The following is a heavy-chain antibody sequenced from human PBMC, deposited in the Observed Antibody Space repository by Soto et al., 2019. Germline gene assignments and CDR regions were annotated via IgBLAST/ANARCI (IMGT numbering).Heavy chain of an antibody. CDR2: IYHSGST. D-gene: IGHD4-4*01. CDR3: ARGMTTVTTLDY. J-gene: IGHJ4*02. CDR1: WASLRRGGFS. V-gene: IGHV4-30-2*01. Sequence: PSETPSPTYAVSWASLRRGGFSWNWVRQPPGKGLEWIGYIYHSGSTYYNPSLKSRVTISVDRSKNQFSLKLSSVTAADTAVYYCARGMTTVTTLDYWGQGTLVTVSS.